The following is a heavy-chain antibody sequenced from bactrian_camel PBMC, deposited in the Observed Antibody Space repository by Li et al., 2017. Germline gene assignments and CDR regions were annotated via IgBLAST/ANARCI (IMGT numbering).Heavy chain of an antibody. Sequence: HVQLVESGGGSVQAGGSLRLSCVASRSTDSAICMGWFRQAPGKEREGVARINTRYGSTYYADSVKGRFTISQGNSKNSLYLQMNSLKPKDTAMYICAADPSPCHIVVGQIGTGKYRYAYWGQGTQVTVS. D-gene: IGHD1*01. J-gene: IGHJ4*01. CDR2: INTRYGST. CDR1: RSTDSAIC. V-gene: IGHV3S54*01. CDR3: AADPSPCHIVVGQIGTGKYRYAY.